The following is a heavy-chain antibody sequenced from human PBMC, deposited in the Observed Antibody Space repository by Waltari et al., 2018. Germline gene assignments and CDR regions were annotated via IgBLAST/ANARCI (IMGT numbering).Heavy chain of an antibody. J-gene: IGHJ4*02. Sequence: EVQLVESGGGLVKPGGSLRLSCAASGFTFTSYSMNWVRQAPGKGLEWVSSISSSRDYIYYADSLKGRFTISRDNAKNSLYLQRNSLRAEDTAVYYCARDYTMIAKFDYWGQGTLVTVSS. V-gene: IGHV3-21*01. CDR3: ARDYTMIAKFDY. CDR1: GFTFTSYS. CDR2: ISSSRDYI. D-gene: IGHD3-22*01.